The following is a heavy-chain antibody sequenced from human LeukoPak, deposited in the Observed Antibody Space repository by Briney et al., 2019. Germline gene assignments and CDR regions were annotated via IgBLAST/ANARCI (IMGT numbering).Heavy chain of an antibody. V-gene: IGHV3-23*01. CDR2: ITGSGAST. D-gene: IGHD2-2*01. J-gene: IGHJ4*02. CDR3: AKGTDFDS. Sequence: PGGSLRLSCAASGFTLSSYGMSWVRQAPGKGLEWVSTITGSGASTYYADSVKGRFTISRDNSKNTLYLQMNSLRAEDTVVYYCAKGTDFDSWGQGTPVTVSS. CDR1: GFTLSSYG.